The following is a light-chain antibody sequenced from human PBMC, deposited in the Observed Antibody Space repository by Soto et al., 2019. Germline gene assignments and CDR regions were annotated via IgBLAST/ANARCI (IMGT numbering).Light chain of an antibody. Sequence: EIVLTQSPGTLSLSPGERGTLSCRASQSVSNTYLAWYQQKPGQTPRLLIYGASSRATGIPDRFSGSGSGTEFPLTISRLEPEDFAVYYCQQYGSSPSTFGQGTKLEI. J-gene: IGKJ2*02. CDR3: QQYGSSPST. CDR1: QSVSNTY. CDR2: GAS. V-gene: IGKV3-20*01.